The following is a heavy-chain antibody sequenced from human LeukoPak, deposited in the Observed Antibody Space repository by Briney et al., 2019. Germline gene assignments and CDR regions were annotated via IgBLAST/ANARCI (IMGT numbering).Heavy chain of an antibody. V-gene: IGHV3-23*01. Sequence: GGSLRLSCAASGFTFSTFAMIWVRQPPGKGLEWVSSIYPSGGEIHHADSVRGRFTISRDNSKSTLSLQMNSLRAEDTVIYYCATYRQVLLPFESWGQGTLVTVSS. CDR2: IYPSGGEI. CDR3: ATYRQVLLPFES. J-gene: IGHJ4*02. D-gene: IGHD2-8*02. CDR1: GFTFSTFA.